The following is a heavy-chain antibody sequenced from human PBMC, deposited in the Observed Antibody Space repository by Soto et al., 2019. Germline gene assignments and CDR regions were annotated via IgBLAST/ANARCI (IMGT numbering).Heavy chain of an antibody. J-gene: IGHJ4*02. Sequence: ADNLSLTCSVTGGSISGSYWSWIRQPPGKGLEWLGYVYYTGSTNYSPSLRSRVSISVDTSKNEFSLRLSSVTAADTAVYFCARSVAVPGAHIDYWGQGTQVTVSS. CDR3: ARSVAVPGAHIDY. V-gene: IGHV4-59*13. CDR2: VYYTGST. D-gene: IGHD6-19*01. CDR1: GGSISGSY.